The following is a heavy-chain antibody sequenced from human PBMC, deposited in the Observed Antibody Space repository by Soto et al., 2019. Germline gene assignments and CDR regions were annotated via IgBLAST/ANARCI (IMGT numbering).Heavy chain of an antibody. CDR2: IYYSGST. D-gene: IGHD3-10*01. V-gene: IGHV4-59*08. J-gene: IGHJ4*02. Sequence: SETLSLTCTVSGGSISSYYWSWIRQPPGKGLEWIGYIYYSGSTNYNPSLKSRVTISVDTSKNQFSLKLSSVTAADTAVYYCARAVRGVRAFDYWGQGTLVTVSS. CDR3: ARAVRGVRAFDY. CDR1: GGSISSYY.